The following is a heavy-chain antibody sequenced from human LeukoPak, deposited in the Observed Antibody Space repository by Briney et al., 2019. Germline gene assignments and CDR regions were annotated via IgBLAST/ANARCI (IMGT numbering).Heavy chain of an antibody. Sequence: SETLSLTCAVSGYSISSGYYWGWIRQPPGKGLEWIGNMYHSGSTNYNPSLKSRVTISVDTSKNQFSLKLRSVTAADTAVYYCARRAFPDYFDYWGQGTLVTVSS. D-gene: IGHD3-3*02. CDR1: GYSISSGYY. J-gene: IGHJ4*02. CDR2: MYHSGST. V-gene: IGHV4-38-2*01. CDR3: ARRAFPDYFDY.